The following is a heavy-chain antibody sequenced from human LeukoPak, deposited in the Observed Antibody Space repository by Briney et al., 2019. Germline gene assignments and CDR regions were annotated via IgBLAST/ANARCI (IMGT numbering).Heavy chain of an antibody. CDR1: GGTFSSYA. Sequence: SVKVSCKASGGTFSSYAISWVRQAPGQGLEWMGGIIPIFGTANYAQKFQGRVTITADESTSTAYMELSSLRSEDTAVYYCARDRIRTRAFDIWGQGTMVTVSS. J-gene: IGHJ3*02. V-gene: IGHV1-69*13. D-gene: IGHD1-14*01. CDR3: ARDRIRTRAFDI. CDR2: IIPIFGTA.